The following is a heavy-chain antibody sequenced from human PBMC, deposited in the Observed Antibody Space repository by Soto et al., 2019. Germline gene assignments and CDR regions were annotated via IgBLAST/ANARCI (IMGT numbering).Heavy chain of an antibody. Sequence: PSETLSLTCTVSNGSISSYYWSWIRQPPGKGLEWIGYIYYSGSTNYNPSLKSRVTISVDTSKNQFSLKLSSVTAADTAVYYCASSMVRGMLGGDWFDPWGQGTLVTVSS. CDR2: IYYSGST. J-gene: IGHJ5*02. CDR3: ASSMVRGMLGGDWFDP. CDR1: NGSISSYY. D-gene: IGHD3-10*01. V-gene: IGHV4-59*01.